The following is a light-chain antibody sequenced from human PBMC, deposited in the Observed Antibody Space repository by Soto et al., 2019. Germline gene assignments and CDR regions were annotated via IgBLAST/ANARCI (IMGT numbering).Light chain of an antibody. J-gene: IGKJ1*01. CDR1: RSVSSSY. CDR2: GAS. CDR3: QQYGSSRT. Sequence: EIVLTQSPGTLSLSPGERATLSCRASRSVSSSYLAWYQQTPGQAPRLLIYGASSRATGIPDRFSGSGSGTDFTLTISRLEPEDFAVYYCQQYGSSRTFGQGTKV. V-gene: IGKV3-20*01.